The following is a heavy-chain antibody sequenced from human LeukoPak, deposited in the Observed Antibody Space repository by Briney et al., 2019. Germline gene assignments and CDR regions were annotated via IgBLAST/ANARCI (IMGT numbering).Heavy chain of an antibody. CDR3: AKENLLPSAGTLGS. CDR1: GVTFSTSV. Sequence: GGSLRLSCAASGVTFSTSVMVWVRRAPEKGLEWVSSISVSGSNTFYTDSVKGRFTISRDNSKNTLDLQMNSLRAEDTAIYYCAKENLLPSAGTLGSWGQGTLVTVSS. V-gene: IGHV3-23*01. D-gene: IGHD6-13*01. J-gene: IGHJ5*02. CDR2: ISVSGSNT.